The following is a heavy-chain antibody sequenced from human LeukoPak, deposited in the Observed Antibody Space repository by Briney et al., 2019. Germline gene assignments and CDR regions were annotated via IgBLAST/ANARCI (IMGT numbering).Heavy chain of an antibody. CDR1: GFTFSSYA. V-gene: IGHV3-23*01. Sequence: GGSLRLSCAASGFTFSSYAISWVRQAPGKGLEWVSAISGSGGNTYYADSVKGRFTISRDNSKNTLYLQMNSLRAEDTAVYYCAKGVVPKYYYYGMDVWGQGTTVTVSS. CDR2: ISGSGGNT. CDR3: AKGVVPKYYYYGMDV. D-gene: IGHD3-3*01. J-gene: IGHJ6*02.